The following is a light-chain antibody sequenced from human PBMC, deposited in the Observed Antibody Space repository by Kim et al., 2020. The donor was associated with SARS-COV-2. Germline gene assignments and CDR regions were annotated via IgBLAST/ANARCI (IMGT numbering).Light chain of an antibody. V-gene: IGLV2-11*01. CDR1: SSDVGGYKF. CDR3: CSYAGNYIWV. J-gene: IGLJ2*01. CDR2: DVR. Sequence: GQSVPISCSGTSSDVGGYKFVSWYQQHPGKVPKVIIYDVRQRPSGVPGRFSGSKSGNTASLTISGLQADDEADYYCCSYAGNYIWVFGGGTQLTVL.